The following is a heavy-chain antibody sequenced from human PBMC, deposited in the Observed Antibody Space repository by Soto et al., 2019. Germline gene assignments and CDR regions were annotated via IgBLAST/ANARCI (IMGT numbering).Heavy chain of an antibody. CDR3: ARVSVDCSTTSCYTDSGMDV. CDR2: IIPLFNTT. J-gene: IGHJ6*02. Sequence: QVQLVQSGAEVKQPGSSVKVSCKASGGTFRRFAISWVRQAPGQGLAWMGGIIPLFNTTNYAQRFQGRVTVTADESTSTAYMELSSLTSEDTTVFYCARVSVDCSTTSCYTDSGMDVWGQGTTVIVSS. D-gene: IGHD2-2*02. V-gene: IGHV1-69*01. CDR1: GGTFRRFA.